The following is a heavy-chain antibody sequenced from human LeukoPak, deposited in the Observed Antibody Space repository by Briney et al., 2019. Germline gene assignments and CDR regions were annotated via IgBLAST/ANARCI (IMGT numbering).Heavy chain of an antibody. V-gene: IGHV3-23*01. CDR2: ISSSGGGT. CDR3: GKEGGLYDSGGYFDY. CDR1: GFIFNSYA. Sequence: GGSLRLSCAASGFIFNSYAMGWVRQAPGKGLEWVSTISSSGGGTYYADSVKGRFTISRDDSKNTFYLQMNSLRAEDTAVYHCGKEGGLYDSGGYFDYWGQGALVTVSS. D-gene: IGHD3-3*01. J-gene: IGHJ4*02.